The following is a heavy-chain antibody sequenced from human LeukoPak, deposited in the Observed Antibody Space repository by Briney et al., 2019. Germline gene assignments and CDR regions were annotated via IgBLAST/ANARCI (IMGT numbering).Heavy chain of an antibody. D-gene: IGHD3-3*01. CDR3: ARDAGDPGFSDFWSGYSYMDV. CDR2: IYTSGST. Sequence: SQTLSLTCTVSGGSISSGSYYWSWIRQPAGKGLEWIGRIYTSGSTDYNPSLKSRVTMSVDTSKNQFSLKLSSVTAADTAVYYCARDAGDPGFSDFWSGYSYMDVWGKGTTVTVSS. V-gene: IGHV4-61*02. CDR1: GGSISSGSYY. J-gene: IGHJ6*03.